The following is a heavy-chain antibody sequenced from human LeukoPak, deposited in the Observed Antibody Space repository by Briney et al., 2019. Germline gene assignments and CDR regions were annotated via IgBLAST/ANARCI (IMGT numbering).Heavy chain of an antibody. V-gene: IGHV3-7*01. D-gene: IGHD1-14*01. CDR1: GFTFSTYL. J-gene: IGHJ4*02. CDR2: IKQDGSEK. CDR3: ARNQRRLDY. Sequence: GGSLRLSCAASGFTFSTYLMSWVRQAPGKGLELVANIKQDGSEKYYVDSVKGRFTISRDNAKNSLCLQVNSLRAEDTAVYYCARNQRRLDYWGQGTLVTVSS.